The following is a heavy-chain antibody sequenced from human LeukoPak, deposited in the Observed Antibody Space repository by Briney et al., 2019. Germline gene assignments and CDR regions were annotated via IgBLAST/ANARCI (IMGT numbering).Heavy chain of an antibody. CDR1: GYTFTSYG. CDR3: ARGGSLTRRYYYMDV. V-gene: IGHV1-18*01. D-gene: IGHD2-15*01. Sequence: ASVKVSCKASGYTFTSYGISWVRQAPGQGLEWMGWIGAYNGNTNYAQRLQGRVTMTTDTSTSTAYMELRSLRSDDTAVYYCARGGSLTRRYYYMDVWGKGTTVTVSS. J-gene: IGHJ6*03. CDR2: IGAYNGNT.